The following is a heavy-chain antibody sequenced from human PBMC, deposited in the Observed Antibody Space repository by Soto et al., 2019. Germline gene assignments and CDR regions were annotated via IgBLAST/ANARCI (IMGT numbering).Heavy chain of an antibody. CDR1: GYTFASYG. CDR3: ARELGYCSSSSCWSDD. CDR2: INAGNGNT. Sequence: VSVKVSCKTSGYTFASYGIHWVRQAPGHRLEWMGWINAGNGNTKYSQKFQGRVTITRDTSASTAYMELNTLRSEDTAVYYCARELGYCSSSSCWSDDWGQGTLVTVSS. J-gene: IGHJ4*02. D-gene: IGHD2-2*01. V-gene: IGHV1-3*01.